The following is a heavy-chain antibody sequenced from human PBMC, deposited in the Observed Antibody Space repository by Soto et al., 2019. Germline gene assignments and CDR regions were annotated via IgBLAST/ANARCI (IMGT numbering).Heavy chain of an antibody. CDR3: ARGKNSSSWYDFDY. V-gene: IGHV5-51*01. CDR1: GYSFTSYC. Sequence: GESLKISCKGSGYSFTSYCIGWVRQMPGKGLEWMGVLYPGDSDTRYSPSFQGQVTISADKSISTAYLQWSSLKASDTAMYYCARGKNSSSWYDFDYWGQGTLVTVSS. J-gene: IGHJ4*02. CDR2: LYPGDSDT. D-gene: IGHD6-13*01.